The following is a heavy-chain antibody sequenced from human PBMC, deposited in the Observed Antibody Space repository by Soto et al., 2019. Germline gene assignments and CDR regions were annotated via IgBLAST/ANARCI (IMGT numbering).Heavy chain of an antibody. D-gene: IGHD3-3*01. J-gene: IGHJ1*01. V-gene: IGHV4-31*03. CDR3: ARGGVVVTRSQYFIV. CDR1: GGSISSGDYY. CDR2: IYHSETT. Sequence: QVQLRESGPGLVKPSQTLFVTCSISGGSISSGDYYWSWIRHHPGKGLEWIGYIYHSETTYYNPSLQSRVSISVDTSKNQFSLKLKSVSAADTAVYYCARGGVVVTRSQYFIVWGQGTLITVSS.